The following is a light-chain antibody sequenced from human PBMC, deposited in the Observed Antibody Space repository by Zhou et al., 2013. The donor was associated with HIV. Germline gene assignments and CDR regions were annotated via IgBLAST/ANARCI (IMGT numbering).Light chain of an antibody. CDR2: AAS. CDR1: QGIGTY. Sequence: AIRMTQSPSSLSASTGDRVTITCRAGQGIGTYLAWYQQNPGKAPKLLIYAASTLQSGVPSRFSGSGSGTDFTLTISCLQSEDFATYYCQQANSFPLAFGQGTKVEIK. CDR3: QQANSFPLA. V-gene: IGKV1-8*01. J-gene: IGKJ1*01.